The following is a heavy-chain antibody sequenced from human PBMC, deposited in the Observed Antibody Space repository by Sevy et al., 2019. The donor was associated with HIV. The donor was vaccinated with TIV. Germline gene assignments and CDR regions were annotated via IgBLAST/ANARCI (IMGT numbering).Heavy chain of an antibody. Sequence: SETLSLTCTVSGGSISSYYWSWIRQPPGKGLEWLGYIYYSGSTNYNPSLKSRVTISVDTSKNQFSLKLSSVTAADTAVYYCARGINIAARPNYFDYWGQGTLVTVSS. D-gene: IGHD6-6*01. CDR2: IYYSGST. V-gene: IGHV4-59*01. CDR1: GGSISSYY. CDR3: ARGINIAARPNYFDY. J-gene: IGHJ4*02.